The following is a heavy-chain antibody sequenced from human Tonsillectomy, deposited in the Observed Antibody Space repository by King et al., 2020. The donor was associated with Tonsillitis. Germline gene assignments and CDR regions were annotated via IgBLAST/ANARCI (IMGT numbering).Heavy chain of an antibody. CDR2: TYYRSKWYN. Sequence: VQLPQSGPGLVKPSQTLSLTCAISGDSVSSNSAAWNWIRQSPSRGLEWQGRTYYRSKWYNDYAVSVKSRITINPDTSKNQFSLQLNSVTPEDTAVYYCARDGEYCSGGSCYSFDYWGQGTLVTVSS. CDR1: GDSVSSNSAA. D-gene: IGHD2-15*01. J-gene: IGHJ4*02. V-gene: IGHV6-1*01. CDR3: ARDGEYCSGGSCYSFDY.